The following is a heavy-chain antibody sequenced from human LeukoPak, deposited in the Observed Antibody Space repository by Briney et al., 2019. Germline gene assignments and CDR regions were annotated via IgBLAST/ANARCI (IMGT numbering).Heavy chain of an antibody. CDR1: GYSFTSYW. Sequence: GESLKISCKGSGYSFTSYWIGWVRQMPGKGLEWMGIIYPGDSDIRYSPSFQGQVTISADKSISTAYLQWSSLKASDTAMYFCASPITTMITPFDYWGQGTLVTVSS. V-gene: IGHV5-51*01. D-gene: IGHD4-23*01. CDR2: IYPGDSDI. CDR3: ASPITTMITPFDY. J-gene: IGHJ4*02.